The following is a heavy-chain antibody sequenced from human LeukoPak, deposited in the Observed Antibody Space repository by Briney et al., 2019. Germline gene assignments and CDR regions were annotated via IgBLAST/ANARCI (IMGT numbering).Heavy chain of an antibody. CDR2: IYTSGST. D-gene: IGHD5-18*01. V-gene: IGHV4-4*07. J-gene: IGHJ4*02. Sequence: SETLSLTCTVSGGSISGYYWNWIRQPAGKGLEWIGRIYTSGSTNYNPSPKSRVSMSVDTSKNQFSLNLFSVTAADTAVYYCARDLGGYSYGYSFDYWGQGTLVTVSS. CDR1: GGSISGYY. CDR3: ARDLGGYSYGYSFDY.